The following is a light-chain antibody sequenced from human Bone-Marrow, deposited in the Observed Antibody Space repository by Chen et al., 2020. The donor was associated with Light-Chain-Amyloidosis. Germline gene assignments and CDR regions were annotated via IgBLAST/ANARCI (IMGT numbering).Light chain of an antibody. CDR1: QNITNY. CDR3: QQSDSPFLS. Sequence: DIQMTQSPSSLSASVGDRVTISCRASQNITNYLHWYQQQPGKAHNLEIYGVSSLESGVPSRFSGSGSGTAFTHTINSQQPEDSATYYCQQSDSPFLSFGGRTKVDIK. V-gene: IGKV1-39*01. CDR2: GVS. J-gene: IGKJ4*01.